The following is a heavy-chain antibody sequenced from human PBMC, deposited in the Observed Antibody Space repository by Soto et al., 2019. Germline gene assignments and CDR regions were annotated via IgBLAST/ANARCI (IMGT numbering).Heavy chain of an antibody. V-gene: IGHV3-21*02. D-gene: IGHD2-15*01. CDR2: TSSTGTNK. CDR3: ARDGVPSSGSCNRCYGMDV. Sequence: EVQLVESGGGLVQPGGSLRLSCAASGFNFSDYSMNWVRQAQGKGLEWVSSTSSTGTNKYYAASLKGRVTISSDNAKNSLYLQMNSLRAEDTAVYYCARDGVPSSGSCNRCYGMDVCGQGTTVTVSS. CDR1: GFNFSDYS. J-gene: IGHJ6*02.